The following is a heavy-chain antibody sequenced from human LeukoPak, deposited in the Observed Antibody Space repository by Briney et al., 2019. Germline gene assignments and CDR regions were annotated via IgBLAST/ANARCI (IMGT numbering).Heavy chain of an antibody. V-gene: IGHV3-48*03. CDR2: ISSSGSTI. D-gene: IGHD6-13*01. CDR1: GFTFSSYE. J-gene: IGHJ4*02. CDR3: ARDIAAAGDLNFDY. Sequence: SGGSLRLSCAASGFTFSSYEMNWVRQAPGKGLEWVSYISSSGSTIYYADSVKGRFTISRDNAKNSLYLQMNSLRAEDTAVYYCARDIAAAGDLNFDYWGRGTLVTVSS.